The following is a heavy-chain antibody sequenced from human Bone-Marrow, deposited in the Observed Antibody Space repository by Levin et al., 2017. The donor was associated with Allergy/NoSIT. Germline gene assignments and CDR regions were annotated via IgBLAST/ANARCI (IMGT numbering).Heavy chain of an antibody. V-gene: IGHV4-30-4*01. J-gene: IGHJ5*02. CDR3: ASLLWFGEANWFDP. CDR2: ISYSGST. CDR1: GGSISSGDYY. Sequence: TSETLSLTCTVFGGSISSGDYYWSWIRQPPGKGLEWVGSISYSGSTYYSSSLKSRLTISLDTSNNHFSLKLTSVTAADTAVYYCASLLWFGEANWFDPWGQGTLVTVSA. D-gene: IGHD3-10*01.